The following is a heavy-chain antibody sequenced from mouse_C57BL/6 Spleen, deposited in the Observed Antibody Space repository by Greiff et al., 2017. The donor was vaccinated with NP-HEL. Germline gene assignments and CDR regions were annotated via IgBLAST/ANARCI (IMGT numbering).Heavy chain of an antibody. Sequence: VKLMESGPELVKPGASVKISCKASGYAFSSSWMNWVKQRPGKGLEWIGRIYPGDGDTNYNGKFKGKATLTADKSSSTAYMQLSSLTSEDSAVYYCARGVPRAMDYWGQGTSVTVSS. J-gene: IGHJ4*01. V-gene: IGHV1-82*01. CDR1: GYAFSSSW. D-gene: IGHD5-1*01. CDR3: ARGVPRAMDY. CDR2: IYPGDGDT.